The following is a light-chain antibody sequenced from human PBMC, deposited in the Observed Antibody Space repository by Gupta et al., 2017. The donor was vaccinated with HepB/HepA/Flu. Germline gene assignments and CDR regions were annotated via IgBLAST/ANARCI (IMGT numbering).Light chain of an antibody. J-gene: IGLJ2*01. CDR3: SSYAGSYTFLV. V-gene: IGLV2-11*01. CDR2: DVN. CDR1: NSDVGYYNY. Sequence: QSALTPPRSVSGSPGQSVTISCTATNSDVGYYNYVSWYQQHPGKAPKLMIYDVNKRPSGVPDRFSGAKSGNTASLTISGLQAEDEADYYCSSYAGSYTFLVFGGGTKLTVL.